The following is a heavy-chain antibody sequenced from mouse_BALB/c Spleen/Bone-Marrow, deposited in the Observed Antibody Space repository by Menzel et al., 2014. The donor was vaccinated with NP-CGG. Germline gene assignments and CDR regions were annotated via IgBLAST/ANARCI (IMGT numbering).Heavy chain of an antibody. J-gene: IGHJ2*01. CDR1: GFNIKDTY. D-gene: IGHD2-4*01. CDR2: IDPANGNT. Sequence: EVQLVESGAELVRSGASVKLSCTASGFNIKDTYMHWVKQRPEQGLEWIGRIDPANGNTKYDPKFQGKATITADTSSNTAYLQLSSLTSEDTAVYYCALYYDYDVGYWGQGTTLIVSS. CDR3: ALYYDYDVGY. V-gene: IGHV14-3*02.